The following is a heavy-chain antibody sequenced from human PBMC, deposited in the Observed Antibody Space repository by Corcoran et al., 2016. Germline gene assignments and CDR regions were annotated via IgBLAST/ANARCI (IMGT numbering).Heavy chain of an antibody. J-gene: IGHJ4*02. D-gene: IGHD1-1*01. V-gene: IGHV3-7*01. Sequence: EVQLVESGGGLVQPGGSLTLSCTASGFTFNSNWMDWVRQAPGKGLEWVANINQDGSIKYYVESVKGRFTISRDNAKNSLYLQMNSLRAEDSAVYYCSRALEWWGQGTLVTVSS. CDR2: INQDGSIK. CDR3: SRALEW. CDR1: GFTFNSNW.